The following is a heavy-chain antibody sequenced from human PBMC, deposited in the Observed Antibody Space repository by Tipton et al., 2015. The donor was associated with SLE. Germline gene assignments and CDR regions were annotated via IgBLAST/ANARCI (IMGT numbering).Heavy chain of an antibody. V-gene: IGHV4-59*01. CDR2: IYYSGST. CDR3: ARAFFSGSYSSWFDP. D-gene: IGHD1-26*01. Sequence: TLSLTCTVSGGSISRYYWSWFRQPPGKGLEWIGYIYYSGSTNYNPSLKSRVTISVDTSQNQFSLKLSSVTAADTAVYYCARAFFSGSYSSWFDPWGQGTLVTVSS. J-gene: IGHJ5*02. CDR1: GGSISRYY.